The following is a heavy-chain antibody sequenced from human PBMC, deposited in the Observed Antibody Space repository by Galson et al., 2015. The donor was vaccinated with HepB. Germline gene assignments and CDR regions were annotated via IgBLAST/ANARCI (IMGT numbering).Heavy chain of an antibody. CDR3: ARNRGYETFDY. Sequence: SLRLSCAASGFMFSGHWMNWVRQAPGKGLEWVANIKEDGSIKYYVDSVTGRFTISRDNARNLLYLQMNGLRAEDTAVYFRARNRGYETFDYWGQGALVTVSS. V-gene: IGHV3-7*03. D-gene: IGHD5-12*01. J-gene: IGHJ4*02. CDR1: GFMFSGHW. CDR2: IKEDGSIK.